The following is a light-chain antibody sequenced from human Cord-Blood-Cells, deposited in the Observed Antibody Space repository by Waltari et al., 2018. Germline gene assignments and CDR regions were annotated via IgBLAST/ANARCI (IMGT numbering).Light chain of an antibody. V-gene: IGKV1-9*01. CDR2: TAS. CDR3: QQLNSYPLT. Sequence: KFPQYPSSSSASVPDRVTITCRASQGISSYLAWYQQKPGKAPKPLIYTASTLQSGVPSRFSGSGSGTDFTLTISSLQPEDFATYYCQQLNSYPLTFGGGTKVEIK. CDR1: QGISSY. J-gene: IGKJ4*01.